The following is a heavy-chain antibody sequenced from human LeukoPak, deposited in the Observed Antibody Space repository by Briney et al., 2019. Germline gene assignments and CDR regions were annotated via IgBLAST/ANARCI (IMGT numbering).Heavy chain of an antibody. CDR3: GATQDATVGTNFDY. Sequence: PSETLSLTCAVYGGSFSGYYWSWVRQPPGKGLEWIGEINHSGSTNYNPSLERRVTISVGTSKNHFSPMLSSLTAPDPAAYFCGATQDATVGTNFDYWGQGSLVTVSS. D-gene: IGHD4-23*01. V-gene: IGHV4-34*01. CDR2: INHSGST. CDR1: GGSFSGYY. J-gene: IGHJ4*02.